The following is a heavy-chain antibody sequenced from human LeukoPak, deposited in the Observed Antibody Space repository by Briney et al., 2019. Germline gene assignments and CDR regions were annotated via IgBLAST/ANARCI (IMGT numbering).Heavy chain of an antibody. Sequence: GGSLRLSCAASGFTFSDYYMSWIRQAPGKGLEWVSYISSSGSTIYYADSVKGRFTIFRDNAKNSLYLQMNSLRAEDTAVYYCARDYYGSYYYYYYMDVWGKGTTVTVSS. CDR1: GFTFSDYY. V-gene: IGHV3-11*04. CDR2: ISSSGSTI. J-gene: IGHJ6*03. D-gene: IGHD3-10*01. CDR3: ARDYYGSYYYYYYMDV.